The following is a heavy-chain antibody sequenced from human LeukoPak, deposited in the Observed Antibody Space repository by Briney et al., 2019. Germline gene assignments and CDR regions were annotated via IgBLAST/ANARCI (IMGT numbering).Heavy chain of an antibody. CDR3: AKDRMDIVVVPAALFSGGFDP. J-gene: IGHJ5*02. V-gene: IGHV3-23*01. D-gene: IGHD2-2*03. CDR1: GFTFSSYA. CDR2: ISGSGGST. Sequence: GGSLRLSCAASGFTFSSYAMSWVRQAPGKGLERVSAISGSGGSTYYADSVKGRFTISRDNSKNTLYLQMNSLRAEDTAVYYCAKDRMDIVVVPAALFSGGFDPWGQGTLVTVSS.